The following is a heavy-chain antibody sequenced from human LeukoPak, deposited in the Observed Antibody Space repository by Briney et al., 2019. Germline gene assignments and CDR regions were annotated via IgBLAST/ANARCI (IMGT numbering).Heavy chain of an antibody. Sequence: PGGSLRLSCAASGFTFNTYSMNWVRQAPGKGLEWVSSISSSDTYIHYADSVKGRFTISRDNAKNSLYLQMHSLRAEDTAVYYCAKDLVTGSLDYWGLGTLVTVSS. V-gene: IGHV3-21*04. J-gene: IGHJ4*02. D-gene: IGHD3-10*01. CDR3: AKDLVTGSLDY. CDR2: ISSSDTYI. CDR1: GFTFNTYS.